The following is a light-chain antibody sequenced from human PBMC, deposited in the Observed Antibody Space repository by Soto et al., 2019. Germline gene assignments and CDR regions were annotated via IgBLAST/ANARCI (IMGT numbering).Light chain of an antibody. J-gene: IGKJ3*01. CDR1: QSVSTY. CDR2: DAS. Sequence: EIVSTQSPATLSLSPGERATLSCRASQSVSTYLAWYQQKPGQAPRLLIYDASNRATGIPARFSGSGSGTDFTLTISSLEPEDFAVYYCQLRNNWPPEVTFGPGTKVDIK. CDR3: QLRNNWPPEVT. V-gene: IGKV3-11*01.